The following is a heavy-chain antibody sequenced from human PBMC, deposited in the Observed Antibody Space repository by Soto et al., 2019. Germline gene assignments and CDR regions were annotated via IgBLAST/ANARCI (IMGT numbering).Heavy chain of an antibody. Sequence: QVQLVESGGGVVQPGRSLSLSCGASGFTLSSYGMHWVRQAPGKGLEWVAVIWHDGSKKYYADSVKGRFTISRDNSKNTLDLQMNNLRAEDTAVYYCARDRGSDDPIDYWGQGNLVSVSS. CDR1: GFTLSSYG. CDR3: ARDRGSDDPIDY. V-gene: IGHV3-33*01. J-gene: IGHJ4*02. CDR2: IWHDGSKK. D-gene: IGHD2-21*01.